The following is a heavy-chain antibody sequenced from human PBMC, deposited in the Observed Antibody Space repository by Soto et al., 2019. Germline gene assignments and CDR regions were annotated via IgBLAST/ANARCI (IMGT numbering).Heavy chain of an antibody. V-gene: IGHV3-23*01. J-gene: IGHJ6*03. CDR2: ISGSGGST. CDR1: GFTFSSYA. CDR3: AKNPKYPKAYCSGGSCYSYYYYYYMDV. Sequence: GGPLRLSCAASGFTFSSYAMSWVRQAPGKGLEWVSAISGSGGSTYYADSVKGRFTISRDNSKNTLYLQMNSLRAEDTAVYYCAKNPKYPKAYCSGGSCYSYYYYYYMDVWGKGTTVTVSS. D-gene: IGHD2-15*01.